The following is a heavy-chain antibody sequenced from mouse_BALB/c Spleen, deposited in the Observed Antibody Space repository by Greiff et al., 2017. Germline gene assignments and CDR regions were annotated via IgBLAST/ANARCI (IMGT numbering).Heavy chain of an antibody. CDR2: INPYNDGT. Sequence: EVQLQQSGPELVKPGASVKMSCKASGYTFTSYVMHWVKQKPGQGLEWIGYINPYNDGTKYNEKFKGKATLTSDKSSSTAYMELSSLTSEDSAVYYCARGYGSSFSFWYFDVWGAGTTVTVAS. V-gene: IGHV1-14*01. J-gene: IGHJ1*01. D-gene: IGHD1-1*01. CDR1: GYTFTSYV. CDR3: ARGYGSSFSFWYFDV.